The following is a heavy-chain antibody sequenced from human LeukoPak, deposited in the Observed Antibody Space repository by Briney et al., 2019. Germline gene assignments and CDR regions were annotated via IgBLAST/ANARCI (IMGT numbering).Heavy chain of an antibody. J-gene: IGHJ5*02. Sequence: GASVKVSCKASGYTFTSYDINWVRQATGQGLEWMGWMNPNSGNTGYAQKFQGRVTMTRNTSISTAYMELSSLRSEDTAVYYCARGRSSSSPTNWSDPWGQGTLVTVSS. CDR3: ARGRSSSSPTNWSDP. D-gene: IGHD6-6*01. CDR2: MNPNSGNT. V-gene: IGHV1-8*01. CDR1: GYTFTSYD.